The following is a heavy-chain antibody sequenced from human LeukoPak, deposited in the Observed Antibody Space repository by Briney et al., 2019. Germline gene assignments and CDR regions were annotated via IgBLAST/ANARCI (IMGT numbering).Heavy chain of an antibody. Sequence: PGGSLRLSCAASGFTFSSYAMTWVRQAPGKGLEWVSAISGSGGSTYYADSVKGRFTISRDNSKNTLYLQMDSLRAEDTAVYYCAKDHLPYYYDSSGLYWYFDLWGRGALVTVSS. J-gene: IGHJ2*01. CDR1: GFTFSSYA. CDR3: AKDHLPYYYDSSGLYWYFDL. D-gene: IGHD3-22*01. V-gene: IGHV3-23*01. CDR2: ISGSGGST.